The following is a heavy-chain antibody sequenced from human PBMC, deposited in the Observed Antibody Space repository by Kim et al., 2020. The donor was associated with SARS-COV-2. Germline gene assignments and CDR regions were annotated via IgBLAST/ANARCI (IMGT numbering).Heavy chain of an antibody. CDR1: GYSFTDYY. D-gene: IGHD2-8*02. CDR3: ARDEGTGSCQDY. J-gene: IGHJ4*02. V-gene: IGHV1-2*06. Sequence: ASVKVSCKASGYSFTDYYMHWVRQAPGQGLEWMGRINPNNGETIYAQKFQGRFSMTRGTSISTAYMDLSRLTSDDTAVYYCARDEGTGSCQDYWGQGTLV. CDR2: INPNNGET.